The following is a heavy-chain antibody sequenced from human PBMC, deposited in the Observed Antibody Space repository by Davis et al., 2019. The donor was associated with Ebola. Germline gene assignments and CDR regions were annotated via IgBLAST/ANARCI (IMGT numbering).Heavy chain of an antibody. J-gene: IGHJ4*02. CDR3: ARATATGTVVKSYYFDY. CDR1: GVSITGYF. Sequence: SETLSLTCTVSGVSITGYFWSWIRQPPGKGMEWVGYIYHSGTTNYNPSLNSRVTISVDTSKNQFSLKLSSVTAADTAVYYCARATATGTVVKSYYFDYWGQGILVTVSS. CDR2: IYHSGTT. V-gene: IGHV4-59*12. D-gene: IGHD1-1*01.